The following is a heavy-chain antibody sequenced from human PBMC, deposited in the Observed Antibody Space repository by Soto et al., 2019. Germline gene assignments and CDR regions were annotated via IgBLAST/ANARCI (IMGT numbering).Heavy chain of an antibody. CDR3: AIASSYYHGMDV. Sequence: ASVKVSCKASGYTFTRYDINWVRQATGQGLEWMGWMNPNSGNTGYAQKFQGRVTMTRNTYISTAYMELSRLTSEDTAVYYCAIASSYYHGMDVWGQGTTVTVSS. J-gene: IGHJ6*02. V-gene: IGHV1-8*01. CDR1: GYTFTRYD. CDR2: MNPNSGNT.